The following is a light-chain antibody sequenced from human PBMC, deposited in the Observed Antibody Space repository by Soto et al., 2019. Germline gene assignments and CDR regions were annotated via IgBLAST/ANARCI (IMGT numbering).Light chain of an antibody. V-gene: IGKV1-39*01. CDR2: FAS. J-gene: IGKJ2*03. Sequence: DIQMTQSPSSLYASVGDRVTLTCRASQSISSYLNWYQLKPGRPPKLLIYFASSLQAGVPSRFSGAGSETDFTLTVTDLQPEDFTSYFCLQTDSVPYSFGQGP. CDR1: QSISSY. CDR3: LQTDSVPYS.